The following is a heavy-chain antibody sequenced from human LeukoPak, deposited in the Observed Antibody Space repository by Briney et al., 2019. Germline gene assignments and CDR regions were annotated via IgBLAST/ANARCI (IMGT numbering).Heavy chain of an antibody. Sequence: GGSLRLSCAASGFTFSSYAMHWVRQAPGMGLEWVSGMTGGAATYYADSVKGRFVISRDNSKNTVYLQMNSLRAEDTALYFCAKDKIVGDGRWDFDYWGQGTLVTVSS. D-gene: IGHD3-10*01. J-gene: IGHJ4*02. CDR1: GFTFSSYA. CDR2: MTGGAAT. V-gene: IGHV3-23*01. CDR3: AKDKIVGDGRWDFDY.